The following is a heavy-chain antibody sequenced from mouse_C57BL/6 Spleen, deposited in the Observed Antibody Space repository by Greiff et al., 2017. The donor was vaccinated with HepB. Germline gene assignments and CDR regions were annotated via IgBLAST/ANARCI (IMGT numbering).Heavy chain of an antibody. D-gene: IGHD1-1*01. CDR3: ARGSNYWYFDF. Sequence: QVQLKQSGPELVKPGASVKISCKASGYAFSSSWMNWVKQRPGKGLEWIGRIYPGDGDTNYNGKFKGKATLTADKSSSTAHMQLSSLTSEDSAVYFCARGSNYWYFDFWGTGTPVTVSS. J-gene: IGHJ1*03. CDR2: IYPGDGDT. V-gene: IGHV1-82*01. CDR1: GYAFSSSW.